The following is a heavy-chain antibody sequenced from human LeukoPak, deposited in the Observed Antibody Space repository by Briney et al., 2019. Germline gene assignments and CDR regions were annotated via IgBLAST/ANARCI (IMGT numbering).Heavy chain of an antibody. D-gene: IGHD2-21*02. CDR1: GFTFSTYA. V-gene: IGHV3-23*01. CDR2: IGGSDGRT. J-gene: IGHJ4*02. CDR3: AKDDDIVVVTAMDY. Sequence: GGSLRLSCAASGFTFSTYAMSWVRQAQGKGLEWVSLIGGSDGRTRYADSVKGRFTISRDNSKNTLYLQMNSLRAEDTAVYYCAKDDDIVVVTAMDYWGQGTLVTVSS.